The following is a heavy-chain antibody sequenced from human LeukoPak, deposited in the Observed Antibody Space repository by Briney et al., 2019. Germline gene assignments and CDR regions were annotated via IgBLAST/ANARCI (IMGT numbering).Heavy chain of an antibody. D-gene: IGHD6-6*01. J-gene: IGHJ2*01. Sequence: GGSLRLSCAASGFTVSSNYMSWVRQAPGKGLEWVSVIYSGGSTYYADSVKGRFTISRDNSKNTLYLQMNSLRAEDTAVYYCARTHARPAWYFDLWGRGTLVTVSS. CDR2: IYSGGST. V-gene: IGHV3-66*01. CDR1: GFTVSSNY. CDR3: ARTHARPAWYFDL.